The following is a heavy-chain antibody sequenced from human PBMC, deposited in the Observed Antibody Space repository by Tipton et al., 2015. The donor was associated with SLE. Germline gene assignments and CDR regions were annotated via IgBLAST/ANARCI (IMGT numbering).Heavy chain of an antibody. CDR1: GGSFSGYY. Sequence: GLVTPSETLSLTCAVYGGSFSGYYWSWIRQPPGKGLEWIGEINHSGSTNYNPSLKSRVTISVDTSKNQFSLKLSSVTAADTAVYYCARRGLLWFREPDDAFDIWGQGTMVTVSS. CDR2: INHSGST. J-gene: IGHJ3*02. D-gene: IGHD3-10*01. CDR3: ARRGLLWFREPDDAFDI. V-gene: IGHV4-34*01.